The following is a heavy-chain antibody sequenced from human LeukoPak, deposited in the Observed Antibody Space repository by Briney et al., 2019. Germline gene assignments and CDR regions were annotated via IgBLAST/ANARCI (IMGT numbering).Heavy chain of an antibody. CDR1: GGSFSGYY. V-gene: IGHV4-34*01. Sequence: SETLSLTCAVYGGSFSGYYWSWIRQPPGKGLEWIGTIYYSGSTYYNPSLKSRVTISVDTSKNQFSLKLSSVTAADTAVYYCARIPTMTFFDYWGQGTLVTVSS. D-gene: IGHD4-17*01. CDR2: IYYSGST. CDR3: ARIPTMTFFDY. J-gene: IGHJ4*02.